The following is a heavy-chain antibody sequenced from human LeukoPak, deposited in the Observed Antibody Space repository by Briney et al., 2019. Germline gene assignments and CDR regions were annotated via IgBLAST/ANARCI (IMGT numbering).Heavy chain of an antibody. CDR3: ARDAHRIAVAGTGPY. J-gene: IGHJ4*02. D-gene: IGHD6-19*01. CDR2: INPNSGGT. V-gene: IGHV1-2*04. Sequence: ASVKVSCKASGYTFTGYYMHWVRQAPGQGLEWMGWINPNSGGTNYAQKFQGWVTMTRDTSISTAYMELSRLRSDDTAVYYCARDAHRIAVAGTGPYWGQGTLVTVSS. CDR1: GYTFTGYY.